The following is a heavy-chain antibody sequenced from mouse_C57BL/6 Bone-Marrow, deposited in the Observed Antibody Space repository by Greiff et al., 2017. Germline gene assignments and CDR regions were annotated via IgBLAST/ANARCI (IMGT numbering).Heavy chain of an antibody. CDR2: ISSGSSTI. J-gene: IGHJ2*01. CDR3: ARGFLLYFDY. CDR1: GFPFSDYG. D-gene: IGHD3-2*02. V-gene: IGHV5-17*01. Sequence: EVMLVESGGGLVKPGGSLKLSCAASGFPFSDYGMHWVRQAPEKGLEWVAYISSGSSTIYYADTVKGRFTISRDKAKNTLFLQMTSLRSEDTAMYYCARGFLLYFDYWGQGTTLTVSS.